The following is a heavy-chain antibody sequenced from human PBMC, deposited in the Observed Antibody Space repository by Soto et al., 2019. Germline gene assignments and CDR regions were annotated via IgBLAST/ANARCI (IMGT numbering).Heavy chain of an antibody. CDR2: IDPSDSYT. CDR1: GYSFTSYW. D-gene: IGHD5-12*01. CDR3: AARYSGYDLLSGMDV. J-gene: IGHJ6*02. V-gene: IGHV5-10-1*01. Sequence: PGESLKISCKGSGYSFTSYWISWVRQMPGKGLEWMGRIDPSDSYTNYSPSFQGHVTISADKSISTAYLQWSSLKASDTAMYYCAARYSGYDLLSGMDVWRQGTTVTVSS.